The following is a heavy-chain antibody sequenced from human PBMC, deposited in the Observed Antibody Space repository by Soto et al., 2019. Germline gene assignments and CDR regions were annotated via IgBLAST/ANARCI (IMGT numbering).Heavy chain of an antibody. CDR2: LSGSGTST. Sequence: SCAASGFSFVNYAMNWVRQAPGKGLEWVSGLSGSGTSTYYADSVKGRFTISRDNSRDTPFLQMNSLTADDTAVYYCAKATTNGGWFNPFDSWGQGALVTVSS. D-gene: IGHD6-19*01. CDR1: GFSFVNYA. CDR3: AKATTNGGWFNPFDS. V-gene: IGHV3-23*01. J-gene: IGHJ4*02.